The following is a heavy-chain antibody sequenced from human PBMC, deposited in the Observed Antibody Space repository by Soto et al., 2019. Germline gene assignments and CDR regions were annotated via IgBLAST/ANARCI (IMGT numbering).Heavy chain of an antibody. D-gene: IGHD4-17*01. Sequence: GGSLRLSCAASGFTFSSYSMNWVRQAPGKGLEWVSSISSSSSYIYYADSVKGRFTISRDNAKNSLYLQMNSLRAEDTAVYYCARGLGTTVTTIPAGYWGQGALVTVSS. J-gene: IGHJ4*02. V-gene: IGHV3-21*01. CDR3: ARGLGTTVTTIPAGY. CDR1: GFTFSSYS. CDR2: ISSSSSYI.